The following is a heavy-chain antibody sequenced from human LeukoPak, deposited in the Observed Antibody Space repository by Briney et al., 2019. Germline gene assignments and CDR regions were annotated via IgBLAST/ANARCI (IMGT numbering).Heavy chain of an antibody. V-gene: IGHV3-15*01. CDR1: GFNFSRHT. CDR2: IKSKTDGGTA. J-gene: IGHJ4*02. CDR3: TTRLNYDILTGYYEFDY. Sequence: GGSLRLSCAASGFNFSRHTMNWVRQAPGKGLEWVGRIKSKTDGGTADYVAPVKGRFSISRDDSKNTLYLQMNSLKTEETAGYYCTTRLNYDILTGYYEFDYWGQGTLVTVSS. D-gene: IGHD3-9*01.